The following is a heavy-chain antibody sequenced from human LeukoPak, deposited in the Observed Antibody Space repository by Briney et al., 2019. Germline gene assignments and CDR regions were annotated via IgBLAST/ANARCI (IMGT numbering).Heavy chain of an antibody. Sequence: PGGSLRLSCAASGFTFSSYAMSWVRQAPGKGLEWVSAISGSGGSTYYADSVKGRFTISRDNSKNTLYLQMNSLRAEDTAVYYCAKDGGGRSSTSCSDYWGQGTLVTVSS. CDR3: AKDGGGRSSTSCSDY. J-gene: IGHJ4*02. CDR1: GFTFSSYA. CDR2: ISGSGGST. D-gene: IGHD2-2*01. V-gene: IGHV3-23*01.